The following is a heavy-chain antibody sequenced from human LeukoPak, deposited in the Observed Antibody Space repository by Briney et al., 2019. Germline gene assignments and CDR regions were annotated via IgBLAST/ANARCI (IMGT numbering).Heavy chain of an antibody. CDR2: IYPGDSDT. CDR1: GYSFSSYW. D-gene: IGHD6-6*01. Sequence: GESLKISCKGSGYSFSSYWIGWVRQMPGKGLEWMGIIYPGDSDTKYSPSFQGQVTISADRAISTAYLQWNSLKASDTAMYFCARQSIATRGPSVDPWGQGPLVIVSS. CDR3: ARQSIATRGPSVDP. V-gene: IGHV5-51*01. J-gene: IGHJ5*02.